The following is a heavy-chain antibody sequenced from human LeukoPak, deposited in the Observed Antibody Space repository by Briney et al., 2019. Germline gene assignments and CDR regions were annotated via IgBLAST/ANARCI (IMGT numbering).Heavy chain of an antibody. J-gene: IGHJ5*02. CDR2: IIPIFGTA. V-gene: IGHV1-69*01. CDR3: ARVAGYCSGGSCPPPGDWFDP. Sequence: GGSLRLSCAASGGTFSSYAISWVRQAPGQGLEWMGGIIPIFGTANYAQKFQGRVMITADESTSTAYMELSSLRSEDTAVYYCARVAGYCSGGSCPPPGDWFDPWGQGTLVTVSS. D-gene: IGHD2-15*01. CDR1: GGTFSSYA.